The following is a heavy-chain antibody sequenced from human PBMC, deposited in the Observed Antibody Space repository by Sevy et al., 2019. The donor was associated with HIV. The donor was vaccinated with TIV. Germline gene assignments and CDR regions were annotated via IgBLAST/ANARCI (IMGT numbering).Heavy chain of an antibody. Sequence: GGSLRLSCSASGFTFSSYAMHWVRQAPGKGLEYVSAISSNGGSTYCADSVKGRFTISRDNSKNTLYLQMSSLRAEDPVVYSCVKGGGRGIVAAGRTAVAHMDVWGKGTTVTVSS. D-gene: IGHD6-13*01. V-gene: IGHV3-64D*06. J-gene: IGHJ6*03. CDR3: VKGGGRGIVAAGRTAVAHMDV. CDR1: GFTFSSYA. CDR2: ISSNGGST.